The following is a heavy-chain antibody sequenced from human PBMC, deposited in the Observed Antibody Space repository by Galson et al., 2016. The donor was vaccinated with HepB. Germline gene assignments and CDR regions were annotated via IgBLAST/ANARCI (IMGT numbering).Heavy chain of an antibody. V-gene: IGHV4-61*02. CDR3: AREHRDGHNDDSFDI. J-gene: IGHJ3*02. CDR1: GGSITIGLYY. D-gene: IGHD5-24*01. CDR2: IYSSGKT. Sequence: TLSLTCSVSGGSITIGLYYWSWVRQPAGRGLEWIGRIYSSGKTNYNPSLKSRVAMSLDMPKNQVSLTLKSVTNADTAVYYCAREHRDGHNDDSFDIWGQGTMVTVSS.